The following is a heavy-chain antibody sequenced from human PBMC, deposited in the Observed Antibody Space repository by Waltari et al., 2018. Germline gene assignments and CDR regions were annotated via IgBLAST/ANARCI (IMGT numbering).Heavy chain of an antibody. CDR2: IYYSGST. CDR3: ARLSLFGDFWSGYYRPYYYGMDV. J-gene: IGHJ6*02. V-gene: IGHV4-39*01. CDR1: GGSISSSSYY. D-gene: IGHD3-3*01. Sequence: QLQLQESGPGLVKPSATLSLTCTVPGGSISSSSYYWGWIRQPPGKGLEWIGSIYYSGSTYYNPSLKSRVTISVDTSKNQFSLKLSSVTAADTAVYYCARLSLFGDFWSGYYRPYYYGMDVWGQGTTVTVSS.